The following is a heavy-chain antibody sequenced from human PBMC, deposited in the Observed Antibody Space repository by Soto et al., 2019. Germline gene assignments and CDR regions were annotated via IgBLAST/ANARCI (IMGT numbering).Heavy chain of an antibody. V-gene: IGHV4-34*01. Sequence: QVQLQQWGAGLLKPSETLSLTCAVYGGSFRGYYWSWIRQPPGKGLGWIAEIHHSGYTNYNPSLKSRVTISVDTSKSQFSLKLSSVIAADTAVYFCARLGFCSGDSCARDYWGQGTLVTVSS. J-gene: IGHJ4*02. D-gene: IGHD2-15*01. CDR2: IHHSGYT. CDR1: GGSFRGYY. CDR3: ARLGFCSGDSCARDY.